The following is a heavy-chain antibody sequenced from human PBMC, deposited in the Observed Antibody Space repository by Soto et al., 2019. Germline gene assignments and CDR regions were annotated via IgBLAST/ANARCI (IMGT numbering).Heavy chain of an antibody. V-gene: IGHV3-7*01. J-gene: IGHJ5*02. CDR3: ARDNWAYYDFWSGPNWFVP. D-gene: IGHD3-3*01. CDR2: IKQDGSEK. CDR1: GFTFSSYW. Sequence: PGESLKISCAASGFTFSSYWMSWVRQAPGKGLEWVANIKQDGSEKYYVDSVKGRFTISRDNAKNSLYLQMNSLRAEDTAVYYCARDNWAYYDFWSGPNWFVPWGQGTLVTVSS.